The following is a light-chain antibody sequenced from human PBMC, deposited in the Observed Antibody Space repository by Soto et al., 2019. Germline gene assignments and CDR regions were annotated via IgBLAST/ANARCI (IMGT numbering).Light chain of an antibody. Sequence: QPVLTQPPSASGSPGQSVTISCTGTSSDVGGYSFVSWYQHHPGKAPKLMIYEVNKRPSGVPDRFSGSKSGNTASLTVSGLQAEDEADYYCSSYAGSNTWVFGGGTQLTVL. CDR1: SSDVGGYSF. V-gene: IGLV2-8*01. J-gene: IGLJ3*02. CDR3: SSYAGSNTWV. CDR2: EVN.